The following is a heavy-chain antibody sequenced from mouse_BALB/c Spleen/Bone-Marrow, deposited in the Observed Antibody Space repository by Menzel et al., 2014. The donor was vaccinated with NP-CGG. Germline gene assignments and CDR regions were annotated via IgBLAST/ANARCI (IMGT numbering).Heavy chain of an antibody. CDR3: ARPRFAY. V-gene: IGHV1-7*01. J-gene: IGHJ3*01. CDR2: ITPSTGYI. Sequence: QVQLQQSGAELAKPGASVKMSCKASGYTFTSYWMHWIKQRPGQGLEWIGYITPSTGYIEYNQKFKDKATLTADKSSSTAYMQLSSLTSEDSAVYHCARPRFAYWGQGTLVTVSA. CDR1: GYTFTSYW.